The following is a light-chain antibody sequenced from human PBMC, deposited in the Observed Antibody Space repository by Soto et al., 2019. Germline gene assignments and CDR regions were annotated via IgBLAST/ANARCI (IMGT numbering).Light chain of an antibody. V-gene: IGLV2-11*02. J-gene: IGLJ2*01. CDR3: CSYAGSYTLV. CDR1: SSNFGAGYE. Sequence: QSVLTQPPSVSGAPGQRVTISCTGSSSNFGAGYEVHWYQQHPGKAPKLMIYDVSKRPSGVPDRFSGSKSGNTASLTISGLQAEDEADYYCCSYAGSYTLVFGGGTKVTVL. CDR2: DVS.